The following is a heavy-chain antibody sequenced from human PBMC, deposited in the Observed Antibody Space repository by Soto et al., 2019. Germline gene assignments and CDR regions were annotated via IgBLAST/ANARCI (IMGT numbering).Heavy chain of an antibody. V-gene: IGHV4-59*08. CDR2: IYYSGST. CDR3: ARLYEQQLVLDYYYYMDV. CDR1: GGSISSYY. D-gene: IGHD6-13*01. Sequence: LSLTCTVSGGSISSYYWSWMRQPPGKGLEWIGYIYYSGSTNYNPSLKSRVTISVDTSKNQFSLKLSSVTAADTAVYYCARLYEQQLVLDYYYYMDVWGKGTTVTVSS. J-gene: IGHJ6*03.